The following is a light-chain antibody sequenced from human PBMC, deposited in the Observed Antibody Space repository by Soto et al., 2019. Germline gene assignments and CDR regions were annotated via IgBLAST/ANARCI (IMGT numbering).Light chain of an antibody. Sequence: DIRMTQPPSSLSASVGDRVTITCRASQSISSYLNWYQQKPGKAHKLLIYAASSLQSRVPSRFSGSGAGTDFTLTISSLQPDDCATYYCQQYSTYRAFGQGTK. CDR1: QSISSY. CDR3: QQYSTYRA. V-gene: IGKV1-39*01. CDR2: AAS. J-gene: IGKJ1*01.